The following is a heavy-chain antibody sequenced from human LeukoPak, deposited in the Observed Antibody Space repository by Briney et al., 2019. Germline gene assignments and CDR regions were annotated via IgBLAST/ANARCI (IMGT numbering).Heavy chain of an antibody. CDR2: FDPEDGET. CDR3: ATDSSSGYRGGFDY. Sequence: ASVKVSCKVSGYTLTELSMHWVRQAPGKGLEWMGGFDPEDGETIYAQKFQGRVTMTEDTSTDTAYMELNSLRSEDTAVYYCATDSSSGYRGGFDYWGQGTLVTVSS. J-gene: IGHJ4*02. CDR1: GYTLTELS. V-gene: IGHV1-24*01. D-gene: IGHD3-22*01.